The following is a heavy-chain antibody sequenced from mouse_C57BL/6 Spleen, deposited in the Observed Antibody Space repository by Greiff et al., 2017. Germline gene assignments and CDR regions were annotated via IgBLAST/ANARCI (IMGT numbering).Heavy chain of an antibody. CDR1: GYTFTEYT. CDR2: FYPGSGSL. Sequence: QVQLQQSGAELVKPGASVKLSCKASGYTFTEYTIPWVKQRSGQGLEWIGWFYPGSGSLTYNEKFKDKATLTADKSSSTVYMELSRLTSEDSAVYFCARHEETGYPDWYFDVWGTGTTVTVSS. V-gene: IGHV1-62-2*01. J-gene: IGHJ1*03. CDR3: ARHEETGYPDWYFDV. D-gene: IGHD4-1*01.